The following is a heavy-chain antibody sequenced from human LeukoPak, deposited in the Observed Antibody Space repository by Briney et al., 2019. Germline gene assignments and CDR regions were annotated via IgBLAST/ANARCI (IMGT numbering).Heavy chain of an antibody. CDR2: IKEDGSEK. J-gene: IGHJ4*02. V-gene: IGHV3-7*01. Sequence: GGSLRLSCAASGFTFSIFWMSWVRQAPGKGLEWVVNIKEDGSEKYYVDSVKGRFTISRDNAKNSLYLQMNSLRAEDTAVYYCARDAHLSYASGFDYWGQGILVTVSS. CDR1: GFTFSIFW. CDR3: ARDAHLSYASGFDY. D-gene: IGHD3-10*01.